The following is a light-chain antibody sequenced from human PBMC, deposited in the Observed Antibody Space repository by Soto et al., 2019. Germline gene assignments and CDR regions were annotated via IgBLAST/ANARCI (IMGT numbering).Light chain of an antibody. CDR3: QHYNSYSEA. Sequence: ERVMTESPATLSVSPGDRATLSCRASQSVGSNLAWYQQKPGQAPRLLIFGASTRATGVPARFSGSGSGTEFTLTISSLQPDDFATYYCQHYNSYSEAFGQGTKVDI. CDR2: GAS. V-gene: IGKV3-15*01. CDR1: QSVGSN. J-gene: IGKJ1*01.